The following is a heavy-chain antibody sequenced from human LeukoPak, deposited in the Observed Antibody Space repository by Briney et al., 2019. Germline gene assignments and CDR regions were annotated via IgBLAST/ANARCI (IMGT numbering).Heavy chain of an antibody. CDR2: ISGSGGST. J-gene: IGHJ5*02. D-gene: IGHD3-22*01. CDR1: GFTFSSHG. CDR3: AKGGRGYYEEGFDP. Sequence: PGGSLRLSCAASGFTFSSHGINWVRQAPGKGLEWVSAISGSGGSTYYADSVKGRFTISRDNSKNTLYLQMNSLRAEDTAVYYCAKGGRGYYEEGFDPWGQGTLVTVSS. V-gene: IGHV3-23*01.